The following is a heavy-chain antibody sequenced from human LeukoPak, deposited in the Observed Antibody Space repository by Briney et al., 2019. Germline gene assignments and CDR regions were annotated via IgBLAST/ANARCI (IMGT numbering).Heavy chain of an antibody. CDR2: IYYSGST. CDR3: ARSGYDSSGYYLDY. D-gene: IGHD3-22*01. J-gene: IGHJ4*02. CDR1: GGSISSSTYY. V-gene: IGHV4-39*01. Sequence: SETLSLTCTVSGGSISSSTYYWGWIRQPPGEGLEWIGNIYYSGSTYYNPSLKSRLTISVDTPKNQFSPKLSSVTAADTAVYYCARSGYDSSGYYLDYWGQGTLVTVSS.